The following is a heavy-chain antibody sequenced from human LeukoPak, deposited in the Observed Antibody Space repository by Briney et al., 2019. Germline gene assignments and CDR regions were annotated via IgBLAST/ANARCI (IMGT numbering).Heavy chain of an antibody. Sequence: SETLSLTCAVYGGSFSGYYWSWIRQPPGKGLEWIGYIYYSGSTNYNPSLKSRVTISVDTSKNQFSLKLSSVTAADTAVYYCARGGVYYYGSGSSPYDAFDIWGQGTMVTVSS. CDR2: IYYSGST. CDR1: GGSFSGYY. V-gene: IGHV4-59*01. D-gene: IGHD3-10*01. J-gene: IGHJ3*02. CDR3: ARGGVYYYGSGSSPYDAFDI.